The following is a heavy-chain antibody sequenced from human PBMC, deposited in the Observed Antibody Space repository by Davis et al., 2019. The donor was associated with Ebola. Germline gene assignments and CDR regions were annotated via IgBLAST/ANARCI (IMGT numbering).Heavy chain of an antibody. D-gene: IGHD2-2*01. CDR1: GFTFSSYA. Sequence: GESLKISCAASGFTFSSYAMHWVRQAPGKGLEWVAVISYDGSNKYYADSVKGRFTISRDNSKNTLYLQMNSLRAEDTAVYYCARGGYCSSTSCHYYYYYYGMDVWGQGTTVTVSS. J-gene: IGHJ6*02. V-gene: IGHV3-30*04. CDR3: ARGGYCSSTSCHYYYYYYGMDV. CDR2: ISYDGSNK.